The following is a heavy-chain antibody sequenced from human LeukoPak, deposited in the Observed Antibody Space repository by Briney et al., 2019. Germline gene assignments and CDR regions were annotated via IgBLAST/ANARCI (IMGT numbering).Heavy chain of an antibody. V-gene: IGHV4-61*08. D-gene: IGHD3-22*01. J-gene: IGHJ3*02. CDR1: GXSISSADYY. CDR3: ARDGRYYDSSGYHDAFDI. Sequence: PSETLSLTCTVSGXSISSADYYWSWFRQPPGKGLEWIGYIYYSGSTNYNPSLKSRVTISVDTSKNQFSLKLSSVTAADTAVYYCARDGRYYDSSGYHDAFDIWGQGTMVTVSS. CDR2: IYYSGST.